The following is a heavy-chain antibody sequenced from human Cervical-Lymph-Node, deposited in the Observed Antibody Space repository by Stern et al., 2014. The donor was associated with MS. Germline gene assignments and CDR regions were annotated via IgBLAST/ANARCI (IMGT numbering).Heavy chain of an antibody. CDR1: GYTFTSYW. CDR2: IFPGGSDI. Sequence: VQLVESGPEVKRPGESLKISCQASGYTFTSYWIGWVRQMPGKGLERIAIIFPGGSDIRYSPSFQGQVPITADKPSSTAYLQWNNLKASDTAIYYCARQRYFDYWGQGTLVTVSS. V-gene: IGHV5-51*01. CDR3: ARQRYFDY. J-gene: IGHJ4*02.